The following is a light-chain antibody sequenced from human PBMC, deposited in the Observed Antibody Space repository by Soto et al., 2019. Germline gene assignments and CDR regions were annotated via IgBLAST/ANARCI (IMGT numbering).Light chain of an antibody. Sequence: QSALTQPPSASGSPGQSVTISCTETSSNVGDYNYVSCYQHHPGKAPKLMIYEVSKRPSGVPDRFSGSKSGNTASLTVSGLQADDEADYYCSSYAGSNNFVVFGGGTKLTVL. CDR1: SSNVGDYNY. CDR2: EVS. CDR3: SSYAGSNNFVV. V-gene: IGLV2-8*01. J-gene: IGLJ2*01.